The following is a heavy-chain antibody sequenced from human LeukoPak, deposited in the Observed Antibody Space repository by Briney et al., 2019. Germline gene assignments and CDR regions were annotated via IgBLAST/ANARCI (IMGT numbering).Heavy chain of an antibody. J-gene: IGHJ4*02. V-gene: IGHV3-7*01. Sequence: TGGSLRLSCAAPGFTLSSYWMSWVREAPGKGLEWVANIKQDGSEKYYVDSVKGRFTISRDNAKNSLYLQMNSLRAEDTAVYYCARGVVIDYWVQGTLVTVSS. D-gene: IGHD3-3*01. CDR1: GFTLSSYW. CDR3: ARGVVIDY. CDR2: IKQDGSEK.